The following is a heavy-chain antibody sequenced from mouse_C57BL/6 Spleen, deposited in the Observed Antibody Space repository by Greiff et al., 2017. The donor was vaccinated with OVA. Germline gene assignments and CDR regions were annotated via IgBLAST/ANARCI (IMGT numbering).Heavy chain of an antibody. Sequence: EVQVVESGAGLVKPGGSLKLSCAASGFTFSSYAMSWVRQTPEKRLEWVAYISSGGDYIYYADTVKGRFTISRDNARNTLYLQMSSLKSEDTAMYYCTREVGRYAMDYGGQGTSVTVSS. D-gene: IGHD4-1*02. CDR1: GFTFSSYA. J-gene: IGHJ4*01. CDR3: TREVGRYAMDY. CDR2: ISSGGDYI. V-gene: IGHV5-9-1*02.